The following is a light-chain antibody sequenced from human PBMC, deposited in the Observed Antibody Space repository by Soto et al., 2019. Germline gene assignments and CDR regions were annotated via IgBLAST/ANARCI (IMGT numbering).Light chain of an antibody. V-gene: IGKV1-39*01. CDR3: QQSYRAPYT. J-gene: IGKJ2*01. CDR2: AAP. Sequence: IQLTQSPSSLSTSVGDSVTITCRASQSISNFLNWYQHKPGKAPDLLIYAAPTLFSGVPSRFRGSGSGTDFTLTITSLQPEDFATYYCQQSYRAPYTFGQGTKVDIK. CDR1: QSISNF.